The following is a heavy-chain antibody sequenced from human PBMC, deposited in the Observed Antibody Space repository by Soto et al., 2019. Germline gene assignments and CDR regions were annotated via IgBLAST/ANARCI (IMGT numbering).Heavy chain of an antibody. Sequence: QVHLVESGGGVVQPGRSLRLSCTASGFTFSSYGMHWVRQTPGKGLEWVAVISFDGSNEDHADSVKGRFTISRDNSKNTLYLQMDSLRAEDTAVYHCAKDPGANIYGGNSGYFQHWGQGTLVTVSS. CDR3: AKDPGANIYGGNSGYFQH. CDR2: ISFDGSNE. J-gene: IGHJ1*01. D-gene: IGHD4-17*01. CDR1: GFTFSSYG. V-gene: IGHV3-30*18.